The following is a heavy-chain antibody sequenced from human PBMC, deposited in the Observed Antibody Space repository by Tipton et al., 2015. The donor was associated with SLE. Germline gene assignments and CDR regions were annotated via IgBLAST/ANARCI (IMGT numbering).Heavy chain of an antibody. J-gene: IGHJ5*02. CDR3: ARLITAAGTWWFDP. D-gene: IGHD6-13*01. CDR2: INYDGST. V-gene: IGHV4-34*01. CDR1: GGSFSGYY. Sequence: TLSLTCAVYGGSFSGYYWTWIRQPPGKGLEWIGEINYDGSTKYSPSLKSRVTISLGPSSNEFSLKLNSVTAADTAVYYCARLITAAGTWWFDPWGQGTLVTVSS.